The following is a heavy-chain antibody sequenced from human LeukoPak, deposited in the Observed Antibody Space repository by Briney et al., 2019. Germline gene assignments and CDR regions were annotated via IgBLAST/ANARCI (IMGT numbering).Heavy chain of an antibody. CDR1: GFTFSSYA. Sequence: PGRSLRLSCAASGFTFSSYAMHWVRQAPGKGLEWVAVISYDGSNKYYADSVKGRFTISRDNSKNTLYLQMSSLRAEDTAVYYCARDSYGLDYWGQGTLVTVSS. J-gene: IGHJ4*02. D-gene: IGHD5-18*01. CDR2: ISYDGSNK. CDR3: ARDSYGLDY. V-gene: IGHV3-30-3*01.